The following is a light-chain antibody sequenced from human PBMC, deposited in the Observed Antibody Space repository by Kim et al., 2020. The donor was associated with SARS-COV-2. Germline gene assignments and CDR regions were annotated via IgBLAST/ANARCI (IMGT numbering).Light chain of an antibody. V-gene: IGLV1-44*01. CDR3: AACDDNVVYV. CDR2: SNN. CDR1: SADSGNNG. J-gene: IGLJ1*01. Sequence: QGVTICCAGSSADSGNNGVSWYQQHPGTAPKLIIYSNNKRPSGVPDRFSGSKSGTSASLAISGLQAEDEADYYCAACDDNVVYVFGTGTKVTVL.